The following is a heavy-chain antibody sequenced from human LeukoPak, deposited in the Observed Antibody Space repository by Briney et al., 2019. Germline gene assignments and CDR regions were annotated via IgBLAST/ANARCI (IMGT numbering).Heavy chain of an antibody. V-gene: IGHV3-7*01. CDR3: ASSVTPNYYDSSGYPIDAFDI. CDR2: IKQDGSEK. D-gene: IGHD3-22*01. Sequence: GGSLRLSCAASGFTFSSYWMSWVRQAPGKGLEWVANIKQDGSEKYYVDSVKGRFTISRDNAKNSLYLQMNSLRAEDTAVYYCASSVTPNYYDSSGYPIDAFDIWGQGTMVTVSS. CDR1: GFTFSSYW. J-gene: IGHJ3*02.